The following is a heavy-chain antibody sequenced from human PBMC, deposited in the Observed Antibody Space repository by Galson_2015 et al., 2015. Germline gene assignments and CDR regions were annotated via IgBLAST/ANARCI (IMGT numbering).Heavy chain of an antibody. CDR2: MNPNSGNT. CDR1: GYTFTSYD. D-gene: IGHD4-17*01. Sequence: SVKVSCKASGYTFTSYDINWVRQATGQGLEWTGWMNPNSGNTGYAQKFQGRVTMTRNTSISTAYMELSSLRSEDTAVYYCAREGITVTTLGWFDPWGQGTLVTVSS. CDR3: AREGITVTTLGWFDP. V-gene: IGHV1-8*01. J-gene: IGHJ5*02.